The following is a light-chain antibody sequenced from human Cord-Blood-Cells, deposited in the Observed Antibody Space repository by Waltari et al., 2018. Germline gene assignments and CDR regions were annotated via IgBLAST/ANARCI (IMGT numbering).Light chain of an antibody. CDR1: QSVSSY. Sequence: EIVLTQSPATLSLYPGERATLSCRASQSVSSYLAWYQQKPGQAPRLLIYDASNRATGIPARFSGSGSGTDFTLTISSLEPEDFAVYYCQQRWTFGQGTKVEIK. V-gene: IGKV3-11*01. CDR2: DAS. CDR3: QQRWT. J-gene: IGKJ1*01.